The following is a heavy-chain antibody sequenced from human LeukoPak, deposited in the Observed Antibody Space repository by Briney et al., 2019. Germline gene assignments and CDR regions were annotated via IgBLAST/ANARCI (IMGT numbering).Heavy chain of an antibody. CDR3: ARDLAWGAFDY. Sequence: GGSLRLSCAASGFTFSNHGMNWVRQAPGKGLEWLSGVSPPGGGTYYADSEKGRFTISRDDSKNTLSLQMNSLRVEDTAVYYCARDLAWGAFDYWGQGTLVTVSS. CDR2: VSPPGGGT. D-gene: IGHD7-27*01. V-gene: IGHV3-23*01. J-gene: IGHJ4*02. CDR1: GFTFSNHG.